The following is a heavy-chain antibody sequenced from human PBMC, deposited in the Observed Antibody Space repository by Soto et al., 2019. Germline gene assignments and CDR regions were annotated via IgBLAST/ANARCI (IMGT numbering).Heavy chain of an antibody. J-gene: IGHJ4*02. CDR1: GGSISSGGYY. Sequence: QVQLQESGPGLVKPSQTLSLTCTVSGGSISSGGYYWSWIRQHPGKGLEWIGYIYYSGSTYYNPSLKRRVTISVDTSKNQFSLKLSSVTAADTAVYYCARDKRVVRGVIITSGYFDYWGQGTLVTVSS. D-gene: IGHD3-10*01. CDR3: ARDKRVVRGVIITSGYFDY. CDR2: IYYSGST. V-gene: IGHV4-31*03.